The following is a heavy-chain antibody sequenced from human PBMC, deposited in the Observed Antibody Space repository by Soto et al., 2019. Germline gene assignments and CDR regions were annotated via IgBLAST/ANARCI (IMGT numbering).Heavy chain of an antibody. J-gene: IGHJ4*02. CDR3: ARGATWPLTLFDY. CDR2: ISSSSSTT. CDR1: GFTFDNYE. V-gene: IGHV3-48*03. Sequence: EVQLVESGGRLVQPGGSLRLSCVVSGFTFDNYEMNWVRQAPGKGLEWLSYISSSSSTTYYADSVKGRFTVSRDNAKNSLYLKMSSMRAEDTALYYCARGATWPLTLFDYWGQGSLVTVSS.